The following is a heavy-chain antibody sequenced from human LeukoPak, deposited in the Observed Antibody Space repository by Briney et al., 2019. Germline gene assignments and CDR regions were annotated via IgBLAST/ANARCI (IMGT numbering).Heavy chain of an antibody. CDR3: ASQTYYYDSSGYYTTFRLDY. J-gene: IGHJ4*02. Sequence: ASVKVSCKASGYTFTSYYMHWVRQAPGQGLEWMGTINPSGDSTSYAQKFQGRVTMTRDTSTSTVYMELSSLRSEDTAVYYCASQTYYYDSSGYYTTFRLDYWGQGTLVTVSS. V-gene: IGHV1-46*01. CDR2: INPSGDST. CDR1: GYTFTSYY. D-gene: IGHD3-22*01.